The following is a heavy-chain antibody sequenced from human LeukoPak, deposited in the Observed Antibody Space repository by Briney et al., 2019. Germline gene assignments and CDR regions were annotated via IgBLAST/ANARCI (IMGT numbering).Heavy chain of an antibody. Sequence: ASVKVSCKASGYTFTSYYMHWVRQAPGQGLEWMGIINPSGGSTSYAQKFQGRVTMTRDTSTSTVYMELSSLRSEDTAVYYCARGSLRLFQLLVLLPKFYFYYIDVWGKGTTVTRSS. CDR3: ARGSLRLFQLLVLLPKFYFYYIDV. CDR2: INPSGGST. V-gene: IGHV1-46*01. D-gene: IGHD2-21*02. J-gene: IGHJ6*03. CDR1: GYTFTSYY.